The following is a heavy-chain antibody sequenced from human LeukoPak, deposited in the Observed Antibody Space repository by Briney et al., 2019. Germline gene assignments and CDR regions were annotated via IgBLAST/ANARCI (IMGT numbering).Heavy chain of an antibody. D-gene: IGHD3-9*01. V-gene: IGHV3-7*01. J-gene: IGHJ4*02. Sequence: PGGSLRLSCVASGLSFSSYTMSWVRQAPGKGVEWGAKMKEDGSDIHNVDSVKGRFTICRDNAKNSLCLQMSSRRVEDTAVYYCARAGARYLDSWGQGILVTVSS. CDR3: ARAGARYLDS. CDR1: GLSFSSYT. CDR2: MKEDGSDI.